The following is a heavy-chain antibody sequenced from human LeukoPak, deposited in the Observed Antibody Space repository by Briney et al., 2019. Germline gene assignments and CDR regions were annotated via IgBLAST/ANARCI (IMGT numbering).Heavy chain of an antibody. CDR1: GYTFTSYD. J-gene: IGHJ4*02. Sequence: GASVKVSCKASGYTFTSYDINWVRQATGQGLEWMGWMNPNSGNTGYAQKFQGRVTMTRNTSISTAHMELSSLRSEDTAVYYCARGAIVVVEGNYYFDYWGQGTLVTVSS. CDR3: ARGAIVVVEGNYYFDY. V-gene: IGHV1-8*01. CDR2: MNPNSGNT. D-gene: IGHD3-22*01.